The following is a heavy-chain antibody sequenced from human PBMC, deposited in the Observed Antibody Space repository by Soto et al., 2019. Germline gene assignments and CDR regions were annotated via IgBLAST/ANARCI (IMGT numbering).Heavy chain of an antibody. Sequence: ASVKVSFKASGYTFTSYAMHWVRQAPGQRLEWMGWINAGNGNTKYSQKFQGRVTITRDTSASTAYMELSSLRSEDTAVYYCAREDLLPVASFDYWGQGTLVTVSS. J-gene: IGHJ4*02. CDR1: GYTFTSYA. CDR2: INAGNGNT. CDR3: AREDLLPVASFDY. V-gene: IGHV1-3*01. D-gene: IGHD2-15*01.